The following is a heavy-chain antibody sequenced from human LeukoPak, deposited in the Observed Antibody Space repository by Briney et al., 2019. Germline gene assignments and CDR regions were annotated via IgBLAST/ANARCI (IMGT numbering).Heavy chain of an antibody. CDR3: ARGAAEQWPTDY. V-gene: IGHV1-3*01. J-gene: IGHJ4*02. D-gene: IGHD6-19*01. CDR2: INAGNGNT. CDR1: GYTFTGYY. Sequence: ASVKVSCKASGYTFTGYYMHWVRQAPGQRLEWMGWINAGNGNTKYSQKFQDRVTITRDTSANTAYMELSSLKSEDTAVYYCARGAAEQWPTDYWGQGTLVTVSS.